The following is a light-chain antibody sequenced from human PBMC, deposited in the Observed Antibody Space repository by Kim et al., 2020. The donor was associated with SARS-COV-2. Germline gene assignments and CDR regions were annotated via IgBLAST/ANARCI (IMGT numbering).Light chain of an antibody. Sequence: ASVGDRVTITCRASQGSSSWLAWYQQKPEKAPKLLIYAASSLQSGVPSRFSGSGSGTDFTLTISSLQPEDFATYYCQQANSFPLTFGGGTKVDIK. V-gene: IGKV1-12*01. J-gene: IGKJ4*01. CDR1: QGSSSW. CDR2: AAS. CDR3: QQANSFPLT.